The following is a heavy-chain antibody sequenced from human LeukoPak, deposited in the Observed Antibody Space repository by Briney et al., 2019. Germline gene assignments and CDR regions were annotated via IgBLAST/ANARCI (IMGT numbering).Heavy chain of an antibody. J-gene: IGHJ4*02. V-gene: IGHV3-66*01. Sequence: GGSLRLSCAASEFSVGSNYTTWVRQAPGKGLEWVSLIYSGGSTYYADSVKGRFTISRDNSKNTLYLQMNSLRAEDTAVYYCAKDPWSGGSFGDYWGQGTLVTVSS. CDR2: IYSGGST. CDR3: AKDPWSGGSFGDY. D-gene: IGHD2-15*01. CDR1: EFSVGSNY.